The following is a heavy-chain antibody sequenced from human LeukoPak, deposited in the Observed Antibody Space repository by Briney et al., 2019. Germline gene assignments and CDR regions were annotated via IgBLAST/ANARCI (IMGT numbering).Heavy chain of an antibody. CDR3: ARDRGTWNDDGFDY. V-gene: IGHV4-61*02. D-gene: IGHD1-1*01. CDR2: IYISGST. Sequence: PSETLSLTCTVSGGSISSSSYYWSWIRQPAGKGLEWIGRIYISGSTNYNPSLKSRVTMSVDTSKNQFSLKLSPVTAADTAVYYCARDRGTWNDDGFDYWGQGTLVTVSS. J-gene: IGHJ4*02. CDR1: GGSISSSSYY.